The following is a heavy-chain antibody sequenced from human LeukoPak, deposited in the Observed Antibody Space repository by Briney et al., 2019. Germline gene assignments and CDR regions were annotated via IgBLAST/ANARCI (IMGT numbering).Heavy chain of an antibody. D-gene: IGHD2-21*01. V-gene: IGHV4-61*02. Sequence: SETLSLTCTVSGGSISSGSCYWSWIRQPAGKGLEWIGRIYTSGSTNYNPSLKSRVTISVDTSKNQFSLKLSSVTAADTAVYYCARDSILSSCGGDCYSDYWGQGTLVTVSS. CDR2: IYTSGST. CDR1: GGSISSGSCY. CDR3: ARDSILSSCGGDCYSDY. J-gene: IGHJ4*02.